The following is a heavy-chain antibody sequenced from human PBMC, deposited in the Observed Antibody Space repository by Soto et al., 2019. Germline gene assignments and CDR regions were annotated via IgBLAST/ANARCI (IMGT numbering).Heavy chain of an antibody. J-gene: IGHJ3*01. Sequence: PGESLKISCKGSGYSFTSYWIGWVRQMPGKGLEWMGIIYPGDSDTRYSPSFQGQVTISADKSISTAYLQWSSLKASDTAMYYCARQYYDSSGYSLRAFNVWGQGTMVTVSS. D-gene: IGHD3-22*01. V-gene: IGHV5-51*01. CDR3: ARQYYDSSGYSLRAFNV. CDR2: IYPGDSDT. CDR1: GYSFTSYW.